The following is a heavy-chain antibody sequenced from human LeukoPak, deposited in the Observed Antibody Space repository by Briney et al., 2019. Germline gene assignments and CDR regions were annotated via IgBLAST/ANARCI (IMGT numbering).Heavy chain of an antibody. CDR2: ISYDGSTK. V-gene: IGHV3-30-3*01. J-gene: IGHJ4*02. Sequence: GSLRLSCAASGFTFSSYAMHWVRQAPGKGLEWVAVISYDGSTKYYADSVKGRFTSSRDNSKNTLYLQMNSLRAEDTAVYYCTRSADSSSLTNWGQGILVPVSS. CDR1: GFTFSSYA. CDR3: TRSADSSSLTN. D-gene: IGHD6-13*01.